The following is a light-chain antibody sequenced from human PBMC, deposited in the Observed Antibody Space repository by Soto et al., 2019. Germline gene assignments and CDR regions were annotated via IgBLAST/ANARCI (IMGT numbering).Light chain of an antibody. V-gene: IGKV1-9*01. J-gene: IGKJ4*01. CDR2: AAS. CDR3: QQLTSYPLT. CDR1: QGISSY. Sequence: DIQLTQSPSFLSASVGDRVTITCRASQGISSYLAWYQQKPGKAPKLLIYAASTLQSGVPSRFSGSGSGTEFTLTISSLQPEDFATYSCQQLTSYPLTFGGGT.